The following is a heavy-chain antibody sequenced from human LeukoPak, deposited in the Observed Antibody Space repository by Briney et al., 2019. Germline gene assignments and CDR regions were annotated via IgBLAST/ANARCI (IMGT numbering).Heavy chain of an antibody. V-gene: IGHV4-59*08. CDR3: ARHIWFGAPLFDY. Sequence: PSETLSLTCTVSGGSISSYYWSWIRQPPGKGLEWIGYIYYSGSTNYNPSLKSRVTISVDTSKNQFSLKLSSVTAADTAVYYCARHIWFGAPLFDYWGQGTLVTVSS. J-gene: IGHJ4*02. CDR2: IYYSGST. D-gene: IGHD3-10*01. CDR1: GGSISSYY.